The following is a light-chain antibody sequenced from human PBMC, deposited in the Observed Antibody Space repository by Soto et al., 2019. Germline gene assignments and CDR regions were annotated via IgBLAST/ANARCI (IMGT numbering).Light chain of an antibody. CDR3: QQYGSSPRT. CDR1: QSVSSSF. CDR2: GAS. Sequence: IVLTQAPGTLSLSPGERATLSCRASQSVSSSFLAWYQQKPGQAPRLLISGASSRATGIPDRFSGSGSGTDFTLTISRLEPEDYAVYYCQQYGSSPRTFGQGTKVDIK. V-gene: IGKV3-20*01. J-gene: IGKJ1*01.